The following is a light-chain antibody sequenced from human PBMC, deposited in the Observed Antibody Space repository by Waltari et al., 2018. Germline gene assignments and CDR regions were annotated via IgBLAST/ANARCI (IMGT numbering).Light chain of an antibody. J-gene: IGLJ3*02. Sequence: QSALTQPASVSGSPGQSITISCTGTSSDVGSYNLVSWYQPHPGKAPKLMIYEVSKRPSGFSNRFSGSKSGNTASLTISGLQDEDEADYYCCSYAGSSSWVFGGGTKLTVL. CDR2: EVS. CDR1: SSDVGSYNL. V-gene: IGLV2-23*02. CDR3: CSYAGSSSWV.